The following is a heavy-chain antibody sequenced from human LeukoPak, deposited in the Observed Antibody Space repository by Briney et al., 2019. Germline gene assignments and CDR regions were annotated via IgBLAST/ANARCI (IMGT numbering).Heavy chain of an antibody. CDR3: AKVGGSSGWYSDY. V-gene: IGHV3-30*18. J-gene: IGHJ4*02. D-gene: IGHD6-19*01. CDR2: TSYDGGNK. CDR1: GFTFSSYG. Sequence: PGGSLRLSCAASGFTFSSYGMHWVRQAPGKGLEWVAVTSYDGGNKYYADSVKGRFTISRDNSKNTLYLQMNSLRAEDTAVYYCAKVGGSSGWYSDYWGQGTLVTVSS.